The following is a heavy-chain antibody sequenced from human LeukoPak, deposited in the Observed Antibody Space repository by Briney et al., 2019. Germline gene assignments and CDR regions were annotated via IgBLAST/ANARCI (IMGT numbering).Heavy chain of an antibody. CDR3: AREPYDISGYGMDV. CDR1: GFTFSNYA. Sequence: GGSLRLSCAASGFTFSNYAMTWVRQAPGKGLEWVSAISGSGGGTYYADSVRGRFTISRDNSKSALFLEMNSLRGEDTAVYYCAREPYDISGYGMDVWGQGTMVTVSS. CDR2: ISGSGGGT. D-gene: IGHD3-22*01. V-gene: IGHV3-23*01. J-gene: IGHJ6*02.